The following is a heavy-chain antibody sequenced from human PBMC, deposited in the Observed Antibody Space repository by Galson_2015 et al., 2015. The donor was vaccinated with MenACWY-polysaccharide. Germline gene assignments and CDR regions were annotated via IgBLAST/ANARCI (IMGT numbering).Heavy chain of an antibody. V-gene: IGHV1-8*01. CDR2: MNPNRGNT. D-gene: IGHD3-22*01. J-gene: IGHJ5*02. CDR3: ARGGKYYYDSSGYLNWFDP. Sequence: SVKVSCKASGYTFTSYDINWVRQATGQGLEWMGWMNPNRGNTGYPQKFQGRVTMTRNTSISIAYMELSSLRSEDTAVHYCARGGKYYYDSSGYLNWFDPWGQGTLVTVSS. CDR1: GYTFTSYD.